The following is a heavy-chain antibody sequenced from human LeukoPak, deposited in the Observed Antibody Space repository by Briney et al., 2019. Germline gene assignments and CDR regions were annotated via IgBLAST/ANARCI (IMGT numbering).Heavy chain of an antibody. Sequence: SGGSLRLSCAASGFTFSSYWMSWVRQAPGKGLEWVSYISSRGTTIYYADSVKGRFTISRDNAKSSLFLQMNSLRAEDTAVYYCARGQWLAKYYFDYWGQGTLVIVSS. D-gene: IGHD6-19*01. CDR3: ARGQWLAKYYFDY. CDR2: ISSRGTTI. CDR1: GFTFSSYW. V-gene: IGHV3-48*01. J-gene: IGHJ4*02.